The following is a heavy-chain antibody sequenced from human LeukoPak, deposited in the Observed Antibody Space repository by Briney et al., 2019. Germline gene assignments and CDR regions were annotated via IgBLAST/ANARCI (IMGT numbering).Heavy chain of an antibody. CDR1: GGSISSYY. V-gene: IGHV4-4*07. Sequence: PSETLSLTCTVSGGSISSYYWSWIRQPAGKGLEWIGRIYTSGSTNYNPSLKSRVTMSVDTSKNQFSLKLSSVTAADTAVYYCVRDLGSSGWPNWFDPWGQGTLVTVSS. CDR3: VRDLGSSGWPNWFDP. D-gene: IGHD6-19*01. CDR2: IYTSGST. J-gene: IGHJ5*02.